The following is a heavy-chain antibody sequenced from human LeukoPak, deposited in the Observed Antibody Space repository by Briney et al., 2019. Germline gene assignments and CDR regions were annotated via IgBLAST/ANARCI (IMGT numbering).Heavy chain of an antibody. CDR1: GGPICHFY. CDR3: ARVRGSSGSYEYYHYMDV. J-gene: IGHJ6*03. CDR2: IYTSGST. D-gene: IGHD1-26*01. Sequence: SVTVSLTCTVSGGPICHFYWLWMPQPTGKGLEGIGRIYTSGSTNYNPSVKSLVTMSVDTSKKQFSLKLSSVTAADTAVYYCARVRGSSGSYEYYHYMDVWGKGTTVTISS. V-gene: IGHV4-4*07.